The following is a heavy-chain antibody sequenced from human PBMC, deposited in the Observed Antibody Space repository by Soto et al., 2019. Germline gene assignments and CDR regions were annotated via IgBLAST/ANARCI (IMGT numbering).Heavy chain of an antibody. D-gene: IGHD3-16*02. CDR2: ISGSGST. CDR3: AKEKDYDYVWGSYRYTSDY. Sequence: EVQLLESGGGLGQPGGSLRLSCAASGFTFSSYAMSWVRQSPGKGLEWVSAISGSGSTYYAESVKGRFTISRDNSKYTLYLQMNSLRAEDTAVYYCAKEKDYDYVWGSYRYTSDYWGQGSLVTFSS. CDR1: GFTFSSYA. V-gene: IGHV3-23*01. J-gene: IGHJ4*02.